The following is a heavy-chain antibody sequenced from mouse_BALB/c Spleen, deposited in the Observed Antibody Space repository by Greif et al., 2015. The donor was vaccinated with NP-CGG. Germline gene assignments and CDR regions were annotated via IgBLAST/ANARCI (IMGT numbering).Heavy chain of an antibody. CDR2: IDPANGNT. Sequence: EVQLQQSGAELVKPGASVKLSCTASGFNIKDTYMHWVKQRPEQGLEWIGRIDPANGNTKYDPKFQGKATITADTSSNTAYLQLSSLTSEDTAVYYCASSTAYWYFDVWGAGTTVTVSS. V-gene: IGHV14-3*02. J-gene: IGHJ1*01. CDR1: GFNIKDTY. D-gene: IGHD1-2*01. CDR3: ASSTAYWYFDV.